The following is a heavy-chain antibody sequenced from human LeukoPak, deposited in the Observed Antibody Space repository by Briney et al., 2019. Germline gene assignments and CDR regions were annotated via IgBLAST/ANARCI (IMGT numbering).Heavy chain of an antibody. J-gene: IGHJ1*01. V-gene: IGHV4-4*07. CDR2: IYSTGST. D-gene: IGHD3-22*01. Sequence: SETLSLTCTVSGGSISSYYWSWIRLPARKGLEWIGRIYSTGSTDYSPSLRSRVTMSVDTSKNQFSLRMSSVTAADTAVYYCASHDSSGAYFQHWGQGTLVTVSS. CDR3: ASHDSSGAYFQH. CDR1: GGSISSYY.